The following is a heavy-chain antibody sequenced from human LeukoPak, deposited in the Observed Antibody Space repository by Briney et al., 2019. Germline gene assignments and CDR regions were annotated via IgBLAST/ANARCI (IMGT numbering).Heavy chain of an antibody. CDR2: IRYDGSNK. Sequence: PGGSLRLSCAASGFTFSSYGMHWVRQAPGKGLEWVAFIRYDGSNKYYADSVKGRFTISRDNSKNTLYLQMNSLRPEDTAVYSCSKDFAVYSSSWTLDYWGQGTLVTVSS. D-gene: IGHD6-13*01. CDR3: SKDFAVYSSSWTLDY. V-gene: IGHV3-30*02. CDR1: GFTFSSYG. J-gene: IGHJ4*02.